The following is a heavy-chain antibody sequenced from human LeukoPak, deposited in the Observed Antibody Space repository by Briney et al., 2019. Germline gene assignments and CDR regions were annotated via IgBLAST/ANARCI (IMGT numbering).Heavy chain of an antibody. CDR2: ISWNSGSI. CDR3: AKDYAPVRGRGMDV. CDR1: GFTLDDYA. V-gene: IGHV3-9*01. J-gene: IGHJ6*02. Sequence: GRSLRLSCAASGFTLDDYAMHWVRQAPGKGLEWVSGISWNSGSIGYADSVKGRFTISRDNAKNSLYLQMNSLRAEDTALYYCAKDYAPVRGRGMDVWGQGTTVTVSS. D-gene: IGHD3-10*02.